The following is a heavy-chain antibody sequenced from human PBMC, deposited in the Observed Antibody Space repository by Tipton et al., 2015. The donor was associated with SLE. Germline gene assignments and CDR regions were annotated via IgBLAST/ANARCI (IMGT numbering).Heavy chain of an antibody. J-gene: IGHJ5*02. D-gene: IGHD3-16*01. Sequence: TLSLTCTVSGDSISNVNYYWNWLRQRPGKGLEWIGYVYYSGNTLYNPSLRSRVTMSLDTSKNQFSLKLRSLTAADSAMYYCARVQAYEGFDPWGQGTLVTVSS. CDR1: GDSISNVNYY. CDR2: VYYSGNT. V-gene: IGHV4-30-4*08. CDR3: ARVQAYEGFDP.